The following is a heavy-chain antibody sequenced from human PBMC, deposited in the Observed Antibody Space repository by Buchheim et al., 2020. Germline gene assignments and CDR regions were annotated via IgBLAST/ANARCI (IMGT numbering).Heavy chain of an antibody. Sequence: QVQLVQSGAEVKKPGASVKVSCKASGYTFTGYYMHWVRQAPGQGLEWMGWINPNSGGPNYAQKFQGWVTMTRDTSISTAYMELSRLRSDDTAVYYCARWKGSYNWNYGWFDPWGQGTL. D-gene: IGHD1-7*01. CDR1: GYTFTGYY. V-gene: IGHV1-2*04. J-gene: IGHJ5*02. CDR2: INPNSGGP. CDR3: ARWKGSYNWNYGWFDP.